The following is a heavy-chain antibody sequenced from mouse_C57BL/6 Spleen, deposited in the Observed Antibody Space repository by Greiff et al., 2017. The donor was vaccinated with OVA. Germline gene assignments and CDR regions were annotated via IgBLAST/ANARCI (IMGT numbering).Heavy chain of an antibody. J-gene: IGHJ1*03. CDR2: INYDGSST. V-gene: IGHV5-16*01. D-gene: IGHD3-2*02. CDR3: ARGGSSGYWYFDV. CDR1: GFTFSDYY. Sequence: VQLKESEGGLVQPGSSMKLSCTASGFTFSDYYMAWVRQVPEKGLEWVANINYDGSSTYYLDSLKSRFIISRDNAKNILYLQMSSLKSEDTATYYCARGGSSGYWYFDVWGTGTTVTVSS.